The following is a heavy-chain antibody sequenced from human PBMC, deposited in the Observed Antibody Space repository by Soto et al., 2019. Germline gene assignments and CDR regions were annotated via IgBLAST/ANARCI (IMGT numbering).Heavy chain of an antibody. CDR3: ASRSTTVVTPGFHYGMDV. D-gene: IGHD4-17*01. J-gene: IGHJ6*02. CDR2: IHPSNGST. V-gene: IGHV4-34*01. Sequence: WVRQAPGQGLEWMGWIHPSNGSTNYNPSLKSRVTISVDTSKNQFSLKLSSVTAADTAVYYCASRSTTVVTPGFHYGMDVWGQGTTVTVSS.